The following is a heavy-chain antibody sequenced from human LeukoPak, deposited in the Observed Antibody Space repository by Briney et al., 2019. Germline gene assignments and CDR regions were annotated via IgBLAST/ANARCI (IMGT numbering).Heavy chain of an antibody. V-gene: IGHV4-59*01. CDR1: GGSISSYY. CDR3: ARITVTTLGTAFDI. Sequence: SETLSLTCTVSGGSISSYYWSWIRQPPGKGLEWLGYISYSGSTNYNPSLKSRVTISVDTSKNQFSLKLSSVTAADTAVYYCARITVTTLGTAFDIWGQETMVTVSS. D-gene: IGHD4-17*01. J-gene: IGHJ3*02. CDR2: ISYSGST.